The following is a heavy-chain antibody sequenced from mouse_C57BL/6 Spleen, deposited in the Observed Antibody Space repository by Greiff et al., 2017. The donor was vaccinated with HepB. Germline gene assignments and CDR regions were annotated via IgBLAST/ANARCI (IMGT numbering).Heavy chain of an antibody. CDR1: GYTFTSYW. CDR3: ARQFITTVVDWFAY. CDR2: IDPNSGGT. D-gene: IGHD1-1*01. V-gene: IGHV1-72*01. Sequence: QVQLQQPGAELVKPGASVKLSCKASGYTFTSYWMHWVKQRPGRGLEWIGRIDPNSGGTKYNEKFKSKATLTVDKPSSTAYMQLSSLTSEASAVYYCARQFITTVVDWFAYWGQGTLVTVSA. J-gene: IGHJ3*01.